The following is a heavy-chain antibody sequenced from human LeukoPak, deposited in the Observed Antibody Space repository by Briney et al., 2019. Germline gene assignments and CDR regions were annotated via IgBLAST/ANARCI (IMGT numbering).Heavy chain of an antibody. J-gene: IGHJ4*02. CDR2: MNPNSGNT. V-gene: IGHV1-8*01. D-gene: IGHD3-9*01. CDR1: GYTFTSYD. CDR3: ARGERYFDWLLDY. Sequence: GASVKVSCKASGYTFTSYDINWVRQATGQGLEWMGWMNPNSGNTAYAQKFQGRVTMTRNTSISTAYMELSNLRSEDTAVYYCARGERYFDWLLDYWGQGTLVTVSS.